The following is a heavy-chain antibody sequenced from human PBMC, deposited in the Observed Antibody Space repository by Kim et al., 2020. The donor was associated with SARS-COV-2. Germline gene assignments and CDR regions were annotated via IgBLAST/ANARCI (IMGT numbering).Heavy chain of an antibody. V-gene: IGHV3-30*18. Sequence: GGSLRLSCAASGFTFSSYGMHWVRQAPGKGLEWVAVISYDGSNKYYADSVKGRFTISRDNSKNTLYLQMNSLRAEDTAVYYCAKDPGATIFGVPSLDWGQGTLVTVSS. J-gene: IGHJ4*02. CDR2: ISYDGSNK. D-gene: IGHD3-3*01. CDR1: GFTFSSYG. CDR3: AKDPGATIFGVPSLD.